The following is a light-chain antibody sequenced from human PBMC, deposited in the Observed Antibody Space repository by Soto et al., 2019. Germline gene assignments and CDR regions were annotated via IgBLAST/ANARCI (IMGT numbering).Light chain of an antibody. CDR3: QPYGSSGT. V-gene: IGKV3-20*01. CDR1: QSVSNNY. Sequence: DIGLTQSPCALSLSQEERATLSCRASQSVSNNYLAWYQQKPGQAPRLLIYGASNRATGIPDRFSGSGSGTDFTLTISRLEPEDFAVYYCQPYGSSGTFGQGTKLDIK. J-gene: IGKJ1*01. CDR2: GAS.